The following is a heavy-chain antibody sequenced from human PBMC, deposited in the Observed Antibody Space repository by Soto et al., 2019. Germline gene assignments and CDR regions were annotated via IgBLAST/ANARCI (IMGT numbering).Heavy chain of an antibody. CDR3: ARSRGAIDDYDSSGYYYHFDY. V-gene: IGHV1-3*01. D-gene: IGHD3-22*01. J-gene: IGHJ4*02. CDR1: GYTFTSYA. Sequence: ASVKVSCKASGYTFTSYAMHWVRQAPGQRLEWMGWINAGNGNTKYSQKFQGRVTITRDTSASTAYMELSSLRSEDTAVYYCARSRGAIDDYDSSGYYYHFDYWGQGTLVTVSS. CDR2: INAGNGNT.